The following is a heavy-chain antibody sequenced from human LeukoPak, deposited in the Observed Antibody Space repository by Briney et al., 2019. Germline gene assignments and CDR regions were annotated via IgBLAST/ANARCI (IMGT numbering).Heavy chain of an antibody. CDR2: ITSDGSST. CDR1: GFIFSSYW. J-gene: IGHJ6*03. CDR3: ARVRGDYYMDV. V-gene: IGHV3-74*01. D-gene: IGHD2-15*01. Sequence: GGSLRLSCAASGFIFSSYWMHWVRQAPGKRLVWVSRITSDGSSTTYGDSVKGRFTISRDNAKNTLYLQMNSLRAEDTAVYYCARVRGDYYMDVWGKGTTVTVSS.